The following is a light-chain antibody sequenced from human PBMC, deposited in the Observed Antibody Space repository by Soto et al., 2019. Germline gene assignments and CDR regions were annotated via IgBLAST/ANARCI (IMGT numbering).Light chain of an antibody. V-gene: IGKV3-20*01. Sequence: EIVLTQSPGTLSLSPGERATLSCRASQSVSSSYLAWYQQKPDQAPRLLIYGASSRATGIPERFSGSGSGTDFPLTISRQEADDFAVYYCQQYGSSGTFGGGTKVEIK. J-gene: IGKJ4*01. CDR3: QQYGSSGT. CDR1: QSVSSSY. CDR2: GAS.